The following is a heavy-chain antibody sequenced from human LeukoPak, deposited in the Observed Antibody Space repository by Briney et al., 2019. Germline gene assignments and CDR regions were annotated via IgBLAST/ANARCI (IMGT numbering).Heavy chain of an antibody. J-gene: IGHJ3*02. CDR3: ARDPGHTAMVSNAFDI. CDR1: GYTFTGYY. Sequence: GASVKVSCKASGYTFTGYYMHWVRQAPGQGLEWMGRINPNSGGTNYTQKFQGRVTMTSDTAISTAYMELSRLRSDDTAVYYCARDPGHTAMVSNAFDIWGQGTMVTVSS. D-gene: IGHD5-18*01. V-gene: IGHV1-2*06. CDR2: INPNSGGT.